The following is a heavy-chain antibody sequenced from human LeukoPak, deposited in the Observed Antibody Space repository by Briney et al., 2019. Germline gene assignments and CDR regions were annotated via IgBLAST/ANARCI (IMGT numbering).Heavy chain of an antibody. Sequence: SETLSLTCTVSGGSITTYYRNWIRQPPGKGLEWIGYIYYNGGTNYNPSLKSRATISIDTSKNQFSLKLTSVTAADTAVYYCARELHYYESSGFDPWGQGTLVTVSS. CDR1: GGSITTYY. J-gene: IGHJ5*02. CDR2: IYYNGGT. D-gene: IGHD3-22*01. V-gene: IGHV4-59*01. CDR3: ARELHYYESSGFDP.